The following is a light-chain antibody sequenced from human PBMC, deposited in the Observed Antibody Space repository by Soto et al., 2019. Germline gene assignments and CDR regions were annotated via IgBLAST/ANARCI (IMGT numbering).Light chain of an antibody. CDR1: QSIDTW. J-gene: IGKJ2*01. Sequence: DIQMTQSPSTLSASVGDRVTITCRASQSIDTWLAWYQQKPGKAPKLLIHKAIILRSGVPSRFSGSASGTEFSLTISTLHPDDFATYYCQRFIDYQYVFGQGTKR. CDR3: QRFIDYQYV. V-gene: IGKV1-5*03. CDR2: KAI.